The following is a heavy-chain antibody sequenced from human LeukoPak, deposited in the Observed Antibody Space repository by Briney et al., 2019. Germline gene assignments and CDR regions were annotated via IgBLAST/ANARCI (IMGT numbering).Heavy chain of an antibody. CDR1: GYTFTSYD. D-gene: IGHD2-2*01. Sequence: EASVKVSCKASGYTFTSYDINWVRQATGQGLEWMGWINPNSGGTNYAQKFQGRVTMTRDTSISTAYMELSRLRSDDTAVYYCARGRGQGWIVVVPAAIFQPFDPWGQGTLVTVSS. V-gene: IGHV1-2*02. CDR3: ARGRGQGWIVVVPAAIFQPFDP. J-gene: IGHJ5*02. CDR2: INPNSGGT.